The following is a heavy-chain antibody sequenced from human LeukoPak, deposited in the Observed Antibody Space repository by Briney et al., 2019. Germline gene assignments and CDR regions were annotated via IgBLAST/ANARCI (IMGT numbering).Heavy chain of an antibody. CDR2: ISSSGSTI. Sequence: GGSLRLSCAASGFTFSSYEMNWVRQAPGKGLEWVSYISSSGSTIYYADSVKGRFTISRDNSRNTLYLQMNSLRAEDTAVYYCARDGSHYDFWSGFFDYWGQGTLVTVSS. J-gene: IGHJ4*02. CDR3: ARDGSHYDFWSGFFDY. D-gene: IGHD3-3*01. V-gene: IGHV3-48*03. CDR1: GFTFSSYE.